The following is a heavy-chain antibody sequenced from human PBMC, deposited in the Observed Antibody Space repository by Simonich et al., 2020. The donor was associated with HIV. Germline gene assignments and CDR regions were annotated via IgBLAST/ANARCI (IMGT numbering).Heavy chain of an antibody. CDR2: IKSSNSTI. Sequence: EVQLVESGGGLVQPGGSLRLSCAASGFTFSSYSMNWVRQAPGKGLEWVSYIKSSNSTIYYADSVKGRFTISRDKAKNSLYLQMNSLRAEDTAVYYCARPARSGTFFEYWGQGTLVTVSS. D-gene: IGHD3-10*01. J-gene: IGHJ4*02. CDR1: GFTFSSYS. V-gene: IGHV3-48*01. CDR3: ARPARSGTFFEY.